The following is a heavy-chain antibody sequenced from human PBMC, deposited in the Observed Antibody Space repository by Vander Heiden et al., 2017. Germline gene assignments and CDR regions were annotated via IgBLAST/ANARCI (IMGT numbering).Heavy chain of an antibody. V-gene: IGHV3-72*01. J-gene: IGHJ1*01. CDR1: GFTFSDHY. CDR3: ATSPSSGYN. CDR2: IRNKAASHTT. D-gene: IGHD3-22*01. Sequence: EVQRVESGGGLVQPGGSLRLSCVGSGFTFSDHYMDWVRQAPGKGLEWVGRIRNKAASHTTAYAASVEGRFAISRDDSKNSLYLQLNSLKTEDTAMYYCATSPSSGYNWGQGTQVTVSS.